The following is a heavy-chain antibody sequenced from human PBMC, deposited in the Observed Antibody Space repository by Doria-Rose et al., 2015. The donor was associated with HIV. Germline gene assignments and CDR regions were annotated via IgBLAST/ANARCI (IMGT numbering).Heavy chain of an antibody. CDR3: ARFVLPSSLNWFDP. Sequence: QVQLQESGPGLVKPSQTLSLTCAISGDSVSTDTATWNWIRQSPSRGLEWLGRTYYRSRWYNDYAESVRSRIIIKPDTSKNQFSLHLNSVTPEDTAVYYCARFVLPSSLNWFDPWGQGTLVTVSS. D-gene: IGHD6-13*01. CDR2: TYYRSRWYN. CDR1: GDSVSTDTAT. J-gene: IGHJ5*02. V-gene: IGHV6-1*01.